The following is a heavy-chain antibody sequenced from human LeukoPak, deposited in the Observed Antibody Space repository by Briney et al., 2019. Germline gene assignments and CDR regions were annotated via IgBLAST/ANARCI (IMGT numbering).Heavy chain of an antibody. CDR2: IYYSGST. V-gene: IGHV4-39*07. Sequence: PSETLSLTCTVSGVSISSSNSYWGWIRQPPGKGLEWIGSIYYSGSTYYNPSLKSRVTISVDTSKNQFSLKLSSVTAADTAVYYCARGHRSGSYRRDWFDPWGQGTLVTVSS. CDR3: ARGHRSGSYRRDWFDP. J-gene: IGHJ5*02. CDR1: GVSISSSNSY. D-gene: IGHD1-26*01.